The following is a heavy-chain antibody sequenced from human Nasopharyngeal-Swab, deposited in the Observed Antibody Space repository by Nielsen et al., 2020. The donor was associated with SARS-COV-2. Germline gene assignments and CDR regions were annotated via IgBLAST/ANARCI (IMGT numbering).Heavy chain of an antibody. J-gene: IGHJ6*02. D-gene: IGHD3-10*01. CDR2: ISYDGSNK. Sequence: VRQAPGKGLEWVAVISYDGSNKYYADSVKGQFTISRDNSKNTLYLQMNSLRAEDTAVYYCAKLIEEGSGSYYALYYYYGMDVWGQGTTVTVSS. V-gene: IGHV3-30*18. CDR3: AKLIEEGSGSYYALYYYYGMDV.